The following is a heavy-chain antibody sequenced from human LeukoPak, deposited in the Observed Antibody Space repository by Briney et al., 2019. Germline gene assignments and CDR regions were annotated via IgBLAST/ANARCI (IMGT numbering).Heavy chain of an antibody. Sequence: PGGSLRLSCAASGFTSSSYVMHWGRQAPGKGLEWVTVISYDGTDKYSADSVKGQYTISRDNSKNTLYLQMNSLRTESTAVYFCARVAAYSWSHYSGFDYWGQGTLVSVSS. CDR3: ARVAAYSWSHYSGFDY. D-gene: IGHD1-26*01. V-gene: IGHV3-30*03. CDR2: ISYDGTDK. CDR1: GFTSSSYV. J-gene: IGHJ4*02.